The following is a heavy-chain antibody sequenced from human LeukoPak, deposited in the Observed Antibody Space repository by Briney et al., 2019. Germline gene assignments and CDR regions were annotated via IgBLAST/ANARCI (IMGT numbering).Heavy chain of an antibody. Sequence: GGSLRLSCTASGFTFGDYAMYWFRQAPGKGLEWVGLIRNKAHGGTTEYAASVKGTFSISRDDSKSIAYLQMNSLKTEDTGVYYCTRDLLSNWGEHNSFDPWGQGTLVTVSS. V-gene: IGHV3-49*03. CDR1: GFTFGDYA. CDR2: IRNKAHGGTT. D-gene: IGHD2/OR15-2a*01. J-gene: IGHJ5*02. CDR3: TRDLLSNWGEHNSFDP.